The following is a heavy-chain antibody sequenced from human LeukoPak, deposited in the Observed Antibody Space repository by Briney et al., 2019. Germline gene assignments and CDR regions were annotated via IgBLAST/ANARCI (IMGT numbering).Heavy chain of an antibody. CDR3: ARGYYYGSGGYYTPFGY. CDR2: IYYSGST. J-gene: IGHJ4*02. CDR1: GGSISSSSYY. Sequence: SETLSLTCTVSGGSISSSSYYWGWIRQPPGKGLEWIGSIYYSGSTYYNPSLKSRVTISVDTSKNQFSLKLSSVTAADTAVYYCARGYYYGSGGYYTPFGYWGQGTLVTVSS. V-gene: IGHV4-39*01. D-gene: IGHD3-10*01.